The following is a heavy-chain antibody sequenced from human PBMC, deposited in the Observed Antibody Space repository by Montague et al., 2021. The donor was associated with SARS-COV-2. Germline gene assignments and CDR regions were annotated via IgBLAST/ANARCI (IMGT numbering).Heavy chain of an antibody. V-gene: IGHV4-59*01. CDR2: IYYSGST. CDR1: GGSISSYY. CDR3: AGISEYSYGIYYYGMDV. D-gene: IGHD5-18*01. J-gene: IGHJ6*02. Sequence: SETLSLTCTVSGGSISSYYWSWIRQPPGKGLEWIGYIYYSGSTNYNPSLKSRVTISVDTSKNQFSLKLSSVTAADTAVYYCAGISEYSYGIYYYGMDVWGQGTTGTVS.